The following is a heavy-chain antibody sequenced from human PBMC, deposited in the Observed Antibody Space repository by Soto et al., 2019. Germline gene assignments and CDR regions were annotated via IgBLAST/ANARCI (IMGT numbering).Heavy chain of an antibody. CDR3: ARALGYAFDI. J-gene: IGHJ3*02. D-gene: IGHD7-27*01. CDR2: ISSNGGST. Sequence: GGSLRLSCASSGYTFSSYAMHWVRQAPGKGLEYVSAISSNGGSTYYANSVKGRFTISRDNPKNTLYLQMGSLRAEDMAVYYCARALGYAFDIWGQGTMVTVSS. CDR1: GYTFSSYA. V-gene: IGHV3-64*01.